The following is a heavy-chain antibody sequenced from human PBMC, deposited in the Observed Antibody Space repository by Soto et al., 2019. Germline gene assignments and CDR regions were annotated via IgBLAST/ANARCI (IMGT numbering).Heavy chain of an antibody. V-gene: IGHV5-51*01. CDR3: ARHLLRYFDWQEVDY. J-gene: IGHJ4*02. Sequence: GESLKISCKGSGYSFTSYWIGWVRQMPGKGLEWMGIIYPGDSDTRYSPSFQGQVTISADKSISTAYLQWSSLKASDTAMYYCARHLLRYFDWQEVDYSGQGTLVTGSA. D-gene: IGHD3-9*01. CDR2: IYPGDSDT. CDR1: GYSFTSYW.